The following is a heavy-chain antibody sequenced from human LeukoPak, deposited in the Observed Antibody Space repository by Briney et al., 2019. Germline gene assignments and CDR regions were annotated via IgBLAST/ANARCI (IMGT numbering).Heavy chain of an antibody. Sequence: TGGSLRLSCAASGFTFSSYAMHWVRQAPGKGLEWVAVISYDGSNKYYADSVKGRFTTSRDNAKNTLFLQMNSLRAEDTAVYYCTRDFDFSSAIWGQGTLVTVSS. J-gene: IGHJ4*02. D-gene: IGHD3-3*01. CDR1: GFTFSSYA. V-gene: IGHV3-30-3*01. CDR3: TRDFDFSSAI. CDR2: ISYDGSNK.